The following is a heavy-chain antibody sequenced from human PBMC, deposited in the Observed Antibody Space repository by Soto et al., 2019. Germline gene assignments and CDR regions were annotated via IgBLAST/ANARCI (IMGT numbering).Heavy chain of an antibody. Sequence: EVQLVESGGDLVQPGGSLRLSCAASGFTFSSYWMTWVRQAPGKGLEWVANIKQDGSEKYYVDSVKGRFTISRDNAKNSLYLQMNSLRAEDTAVYYCATHPYSSGWYCWGQGTLVTVSS. D-gene: IGHD6-13*01. CDR1: GFTFSSYW. CDR2: IKQDGSEK. J-gene: IGHJ4*02. V-gene: IGHV3-7*02. CDR3: ATHPYSSGWYC.